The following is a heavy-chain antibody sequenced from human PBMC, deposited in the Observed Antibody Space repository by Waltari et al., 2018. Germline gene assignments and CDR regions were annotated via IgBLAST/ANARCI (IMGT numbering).Heavy chain of an antibody. V-gene: IGHV1-24*01. CDR1: GYTLTELS. J-gene: IGHJ4*02. CDR3: ATMPITIFGVVIISTDY. D-gene: IGHD3-3*01. CDR2: CEPEDGET. Sequence: QVQLVQSGAEVKKPGASVKVSCKVSGYTLTELSMHWVRQAPGQGLEWRGGCEPEDGETIYAQKFQGRVNMTEDTTTDTAYMELSSLRSEDTAVYYCATMPITIFGVVIISTDYWGQGTLVTVSS.